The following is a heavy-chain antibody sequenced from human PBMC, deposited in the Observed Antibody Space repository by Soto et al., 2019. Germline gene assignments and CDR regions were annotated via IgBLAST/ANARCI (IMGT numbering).Heavy chain of an antibody. D-gene: IGHD3-10*01. CDR1: GYTFSGYY. J-gene: IGHJ4*02. CDR2: INPKSGGT. CDR3: ARDLGGITMVRGAKPDLDY. Sequence: ASVKVSCKASGYTFSGYYMHWVRQAPGQGLDWMGWINPKSGGTNYAQKLQGRVTMTTDTSTSTAYMELRSLRSDDTAVYYCARDLGGITMVRGAKPDLDYWGQGTLVTVSS. V-gene: IGHV1-2*02.